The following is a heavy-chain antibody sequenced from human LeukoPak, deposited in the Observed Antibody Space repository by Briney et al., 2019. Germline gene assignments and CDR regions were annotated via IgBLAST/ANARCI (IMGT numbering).Heavy chain of an antibody. D-gene: IGHD2-15*01. V-gene: IGHV4-4*07. CDR1: GGSISSYY. CDR2: IYTSGST. J-gene: IGHJ4*02. CDR3: ARGEYCSGGSCYGNYFDY. Sequence: SETLSLTCTVSGGSISSYYWSWIRQPAGKGLEWIGRIYTSGSTNYNPSLKSRVTISVDTSKNQFSLKLSSVTAADTAVYYCARGEYCSGGSCYGNYFDYWGQGTLVTVSS.